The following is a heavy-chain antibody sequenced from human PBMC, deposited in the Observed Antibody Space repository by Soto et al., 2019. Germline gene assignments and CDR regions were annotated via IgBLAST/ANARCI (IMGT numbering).Heavy chain of an antibody. Sequence: PSETLSLTCTVSGGSISSSSYYWGWIRQPPGKGLEWIGSIYYSGSTYYNPSLKSRVTISVDTSKSQFSLKLSSVTAADTAVYYCAREISAARRDGGYWGQGTLVTVSS. CDR1: GGSISSSSYY. V-gene: IGHV4-39*02. CDR3: AREISAARRDGGY. D-gene: IGHD3-16*01. J-gene: IGHJ4*02. CDR2: IYYSGST.